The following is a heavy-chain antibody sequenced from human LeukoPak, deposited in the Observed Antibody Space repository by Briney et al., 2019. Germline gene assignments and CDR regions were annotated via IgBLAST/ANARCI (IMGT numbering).Heavy chain of an antibody. Sequence: ASVKVSCKASRYTFTGYYMHWVRQAPGQGLEWMGWINPNSGGTNYAQKFQGRVTMTRDTSISTAYMELSRLRSDDTAVYYCAREQDIVVVVAATPAFDPWGQGTLVTVSS. J-gene: IGHJ5*02. V-gene: IGHV1-2*02. CDR1: RYTFTGYY. D-gene: IGHD2-15*01. CDR3: AREQDIVVVVAATPAFDP. CDR2: INPNSGGT.